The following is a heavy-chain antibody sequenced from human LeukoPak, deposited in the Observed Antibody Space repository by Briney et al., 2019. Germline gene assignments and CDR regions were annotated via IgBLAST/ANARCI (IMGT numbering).Heavy chain of an antibody. V-gene: IGHV1-69*13. CDR1: GGTFSSYA. J-gene: IGHJ4*02. D-gene: IGHD2-15*01. Sequence: SVKVSCKASGGTFSSYAISWVRQVPGQGLEWMGGIIPIFGTANYAQKFQGRVTITADESTSTAYMELSSLRSEDTAVYYCARGSTICSGGSCYSGSHLDYWGQGTLVTVSS. CDR3: ARGSTICSGGSCYSGSHLDY. CDR2: IIPIFGTA.